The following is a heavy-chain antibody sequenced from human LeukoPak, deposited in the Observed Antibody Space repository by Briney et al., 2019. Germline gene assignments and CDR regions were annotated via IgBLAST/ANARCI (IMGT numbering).Heavy chain of an antibody. CDR3: ASGTTLVQGVIFYY. Sequence: PGGSLRLSCTASGFTVSSNYMSWVRQAPGKGREWVSVIYSGGNTYYADSVRGRFTTSRANSKNTVFLQMNSLRADDTAVYSCASGTTLVQGVIFYYWGQGTLVTVSS. V-gene: IGHV3-53*01. D-gene: IGHD3-10*01. J-gene: IGHJ4*02. CDR2: IYSGGNT. CDR1: GFTVSSNY.